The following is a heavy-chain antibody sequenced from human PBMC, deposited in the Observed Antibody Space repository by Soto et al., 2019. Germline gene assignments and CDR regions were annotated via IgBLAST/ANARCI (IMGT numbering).Heavy chain of an antibody. CDR2: INSDGSST. V-gene: IGHV3-74*01. Sequence: GGSLRLSCAASGFTFSSYWMHWFRQAPGKGLVWVSRINSDGSSTSYADSVRGRFTISRDNAKNTLYLQMNSLRHEDTAVYYCAREVGDTANAYGSYWGQGTLVTVSS. J-gene: IGHJ4*02. CDR1: GFTFSSYW. D-gene: IGHD5-18*01. CDR3: AREVGDTANAYGSY.